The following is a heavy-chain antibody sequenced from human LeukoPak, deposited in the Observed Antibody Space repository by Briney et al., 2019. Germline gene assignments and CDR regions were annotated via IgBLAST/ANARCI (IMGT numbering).Heavy chain of an antibody. J-gene: IGHJ5*02. CDR2: MNPNSGDT. CDR1: GYTFTSYD. V-gene: IGHV1-8*01. Sequence: ASVKVSCKASGYTFTSYDINWVRQGPGQGLEWVGWMNPNSGDTGYEQEFQGRVTMTRNTSISTAYMELSSRRSEDTAVYYCARGRVRSSSILYWFDPWGQGTLVTVSS. D-gene: IGHD6-6*01. CDR3: ARGRVRSSSILYWFDP.